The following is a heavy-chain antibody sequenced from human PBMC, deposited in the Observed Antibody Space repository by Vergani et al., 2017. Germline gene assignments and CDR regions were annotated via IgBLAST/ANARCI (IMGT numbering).Heavy chain of an antibody. D-gene: IGHD6-13*01. CDR1: GYTFTGYY. J-gene: IGHJ4*02. V-gene: IGHV1-69*01. CDR3: AIIAAAGPGY. CDR2: IIPIFGTA. Sequence: QVQLVQSGAEVKKPGASVKVSCKASGYTFTGYYMHWVRQAPGQGLEWMGGIIPIFGTANYAQKFQGRVTITADESTSTAYMELSSLRSEDTAVYYCAIIAAAGPGYWGQGTLVTVSS.